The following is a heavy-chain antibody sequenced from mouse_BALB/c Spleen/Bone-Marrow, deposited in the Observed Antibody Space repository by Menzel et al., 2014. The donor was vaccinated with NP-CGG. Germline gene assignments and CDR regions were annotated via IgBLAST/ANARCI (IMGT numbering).Heavy chain of an antibody. Sequence: EVKVVESGPDLVKPSQSLSLTCTVTGYSITSGYDWHWIRQFPGNKLEWMGYIHYSGYTDYNPSLKSRISITRDTSKNQFFLQLNSVTTEDTATYYCTRETAVVADFDYWGQGTTLTVSS. D-gene: IGHD1-1*01. J-gene: IGHJ2*01. CDR3: TRETAVVADFDY. CDR2: IHYSGYT. CDR1: GYSITSGYD. V-gene: IGHV3-1*02.